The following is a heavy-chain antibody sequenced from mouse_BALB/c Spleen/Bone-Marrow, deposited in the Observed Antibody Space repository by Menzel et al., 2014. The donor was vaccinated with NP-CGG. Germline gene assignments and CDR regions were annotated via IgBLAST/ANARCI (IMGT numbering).Heavy chain of an antibody. CDR1: GYTFTSYW. V-gene: IGHV1-69*02. CDR3: ARSYGNYWYFDV. D-gene: IGHD2-10*02. Sequence: VQLQQSGAELVKPGASVKLSCKASGYTFTSYWMHWVKQRPGQGLEWIGEIDPSDSYTNYNQKFKGKATLTVDKSSSTANMQLSSLTSEDSAVYYCARSYGNYWYFDVWGAGTTVTVSS. J-gene: IGHJ1*01. CDR2: IDPSDSYT.